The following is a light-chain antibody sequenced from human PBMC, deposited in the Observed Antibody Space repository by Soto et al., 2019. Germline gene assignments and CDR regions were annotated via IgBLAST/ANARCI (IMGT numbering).Light chain of an antibody. Sequence: EIVMTQSPATLSVSPGERASLSCRASQSVGSKLAWYQHKPGQAPRLLSYDASTRATGFPARFSCSGSGTEFTLTISSLQPEDFAVYYCQQYNNWPPFTFGPGTKVDIK. V-gene: IGKV3-15*01. CDR3: QQYNNWPPFT. CDR2: DAS. CDR1: QSVGSK. J-gene: IGKJ3*01.